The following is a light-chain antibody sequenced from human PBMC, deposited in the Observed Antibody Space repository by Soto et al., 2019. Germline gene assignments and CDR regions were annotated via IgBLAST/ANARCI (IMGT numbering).Light chain of an antibody. CDR1: QNIRNY. J-gene: IGKJ1*01. V-gene: IGKV1-39*01. CDR2: AAS. Sequence: DIQMTQSPSSLSASVGDRITIAFRSSQNIRNYLNWYQQRPGKTPNLLVYAASNLRGGVPSRFSGSGSGTVFTLTISRLEPEDFAVYYCQQYGTEPWTFGQGTKVDI. CDR3: QQYGTEPWT.